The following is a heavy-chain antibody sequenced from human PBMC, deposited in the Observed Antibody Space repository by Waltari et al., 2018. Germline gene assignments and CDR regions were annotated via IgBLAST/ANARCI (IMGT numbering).Heavy chain of an antibody. V-gene: IGHV1-8*03. J-gene: IGHJ5*02. CDR2: MNPNSGNT. CDR3: ARRVGYCSSTSCYDWFDP. D-gene: IGHD2-2*01. CDR1: VYTFTSYD. Sequence: QVQLVQSGAEVQKPGASVKVSCKASVYTFTSYDINWLRQAPGQGLEWMGWMNPNSGNTGYAQKFQGRVTNTRNTSISTAYMELSSLRSEDTAVYYCARRVGYCSSTSCYDWFDPWGQGTLVTVSS.